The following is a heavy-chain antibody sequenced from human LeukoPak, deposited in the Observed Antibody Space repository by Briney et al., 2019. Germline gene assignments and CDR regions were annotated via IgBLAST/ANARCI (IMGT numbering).Heavy chain of an antibody. CDR1: GYTFTSYD. D-gene: IGHD2-21*02. CDR2: MNPNSGAT. J-gene: IGHJ5*02. Sequence: ASVKVSCKASGYTFTSYDFNWLRQATGQGPEWMGWMNPNSGATGYAQKFQGRVTMTRSASINTAYMELTNLRSEDTAVYYCATAYCGGDCFRGWFDPWGQGTLVTVSS. CDR3: ATAYCGGDCFRGWFDP. V-gene: IGHV1-8*01.